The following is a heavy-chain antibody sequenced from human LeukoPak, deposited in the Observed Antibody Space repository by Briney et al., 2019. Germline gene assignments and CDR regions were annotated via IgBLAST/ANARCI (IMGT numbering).Heavy chain of an antibody. V-gene: IGHV1-18*01. CDR3: ARDRPDIVATTYYFDY. Sequence: ASVKVSCKSSGYTFTSYGIIWVRQAPGQGLEWIGWITTYNGNTNYAQKAQGRVTMTTDTSTSTAYMELRSLRSDDTAVYYCARDRPDIVATTYYFDYWGQGTLVTVSS. D-gene: IGHD5-12*01. J-gene: IGHJ4*02. CDR2: ITTYNGNT. CDR1: GYTFTSYG.